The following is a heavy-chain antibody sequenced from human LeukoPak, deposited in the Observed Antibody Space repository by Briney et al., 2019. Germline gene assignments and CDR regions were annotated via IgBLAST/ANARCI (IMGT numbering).Heavy chain of an antibody. V-gene: IGHV1-69*06. Sequence: SLKVSCKASGGTFSSYAISWVRQAPGQGLEWMGGIIPIFGTANYAQKFQGRVTINADKSTSTAYMELSSLRSEDTAVYYCARVGEDFDWSLAFDPWGQGTLVTVSS. J-gene: IGHJ5*02. D-gene: IGHD3-9*01. CDR2: IIPIFGTA. CDR3: ARVGEDFDWSLAFDP. CDR1: GGTFSSYA.